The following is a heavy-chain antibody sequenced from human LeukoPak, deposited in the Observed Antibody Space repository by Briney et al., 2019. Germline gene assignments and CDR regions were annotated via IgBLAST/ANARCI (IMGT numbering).Heavy chain of an antibody. V-gene: IGHV3-30*03. CDR3: ARSIVVPAAMNWFDP. CDR2: ILHDGSNK. D-gene: IGHD2-2*01. CDR1: GFTFSSYG. J-gene: IGHJ5*02. Sequence: GGSLRLSCAASGFTFSSYGMHWVRQAPGKGLEWVAVILHDGSNKYYADSVKGRFTVSRDNSKNTLYLQMNSLRAEDTAVYYCARSIVVPAAMNWFDPWGQGTLVTVSS.